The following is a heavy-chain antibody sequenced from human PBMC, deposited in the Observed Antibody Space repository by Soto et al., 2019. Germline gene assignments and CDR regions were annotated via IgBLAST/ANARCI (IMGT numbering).Heavy chain of an antibody. Sequence: SVKVSCKASGFTFTSSAVQWVRQARGQRLEWIGWIVVGSGNTNYAQKFQERVTITRDMSTSTACMELSSLRSEDTAVYYCAATIIAVSGTGYYGMDVWGQGTTVTVSS. V-gene: IGHV1-58*01. CDR1: GFTFTSSA. J-gene: IGHJ6*02. D-gene: IGHD6-19*01. CDR3: AATIIAVSGTGYYGMDV. CDR2: IVVGSGNT.